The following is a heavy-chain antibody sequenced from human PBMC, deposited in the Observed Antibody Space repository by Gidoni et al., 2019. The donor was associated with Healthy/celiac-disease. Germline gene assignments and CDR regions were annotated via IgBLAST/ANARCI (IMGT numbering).Heavy chain of an antibody. CDR3: ARDPHGDYRFDP. CDR2: ISSSSSYI. J-gene: IGHJ5*02. CDR1: GFTFSSYS. V-gene: IGHV3-21*01. Sequence: EVQLVESGGGLVKHGGSLRLSCAASGFTFSSYSMNWVRQAPGKGLEWVSSISSSSSYIYYADSVKGRFTISRDNAKNSLYLQMNSLRAEDTAVYYCARDPHGDYRFDPWGQGTLVTVSS. D-gene: IGHD4-17*01.